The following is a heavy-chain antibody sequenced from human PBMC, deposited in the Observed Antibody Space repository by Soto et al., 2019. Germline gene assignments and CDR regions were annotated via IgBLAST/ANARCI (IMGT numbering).Heavy chain of an antibody. D-gene: IGHD3-3*01. CDR2: INDDGSRT. Sequence: LRLSCAASGFTLSNFWMHWVRQVPGKGLVWVSRINDDGSRTKYADSVEGRLTISRDTAKNTLYLQMDSLRVEDTAVYYCVRDHHDYDFWSGNPRGYFDLWGRGTRVTVSS. CDR3: VRDHHDYDFWSGNPRGYFDL. CDR1: GFTLSNFW. J-gene: IGHJ2*01. V-gene: IGHV3-74*01.